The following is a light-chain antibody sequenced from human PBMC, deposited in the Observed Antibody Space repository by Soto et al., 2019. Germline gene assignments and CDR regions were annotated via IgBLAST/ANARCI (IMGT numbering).Light chain of an antibody. CDR2: DTS. V-gene: IGKV3-11*01. CDR3: QQRTNWPRSFT. J-gene: IGKJ3*01. Sequence: EIVLTQSPATLSLSPGERATCSCRASQSVSSYLAWYQQKPGQAPWLLIYDTSKRATGIPARFSGSGSGTDLTLTNSSLEPEDFAVYYCQQRTNWPRSFTVGPGTKVDIK. CDR1: QSVSSY.